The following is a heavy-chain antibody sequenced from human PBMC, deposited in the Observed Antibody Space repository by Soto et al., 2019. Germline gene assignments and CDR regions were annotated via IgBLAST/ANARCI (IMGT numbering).Heavy chain of an antibody. J-gene: IGHJ4*02. Sequence: QLQLQESGPGLVKPSETLSLTCTGSGGSISSRSYYWGWIRQPPGKGLEWIGSIYYSGSTYYNTSLKSRVTISVDTSKNHFSLKLSSVTAADTAVYYCAGLKYFDTSDYLAYWGQGTLVTVSS. CDR2: IYYSGST. CDR3: AGLKYFDTSDYLAY. CDR1: GGSISSRSYY. D-gene: IGHD3-22*01. V-gene: IGHV4-39*02.